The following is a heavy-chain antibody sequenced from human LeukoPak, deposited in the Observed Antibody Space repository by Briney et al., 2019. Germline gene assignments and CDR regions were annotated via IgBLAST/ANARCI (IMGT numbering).Heavy chain of an antibody. CDR2: INHSGST. D-gene: IGHD5-18*01. CDR1: GGSFSGYY. Sequence: SETLSLTCAVYGGSFSGYYWSWIRQPPGKGLEWIGEINHSGSTNYNPSLKSRVTISVDTSKNQFSLKLSSVTAADTAVYYCARGGYSYGYCDYWGQGTLVTVSS. CDR3: ARGGYSYGYCDY. J-gene: IGHJ4*02. V-gene: IGHV4-34*01.